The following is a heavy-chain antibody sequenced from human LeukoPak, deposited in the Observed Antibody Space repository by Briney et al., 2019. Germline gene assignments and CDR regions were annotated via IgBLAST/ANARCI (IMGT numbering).Heavy chain of an antibody. CDR3: ASRRYCSGGSCHKALDY. J-gene: IGHJ4*02. V-gene: IGHV1-2*02. CDR2: INPNSGGT. D-gene: IGHD2-15*01. Sequence: GASVKVSCKASGYTFTGYYMHWVRQAPGQGLEWMGWINPNSGGTNYAQKFQGRVTMTRDTSISTAYMELSRLRSDDTAVYYCASRRYCSGGSCHKALDYWGQGTLVTVSS. CDR1: GYTFTGYY.